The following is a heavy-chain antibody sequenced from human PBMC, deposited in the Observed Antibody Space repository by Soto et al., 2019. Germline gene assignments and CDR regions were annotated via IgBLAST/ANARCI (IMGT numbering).Heavy chain of an antibody. V-gene: IGHV3-23*01. J-gene: IGHJ6*02. D-gene: IGHD2-15*01. CDR3: AKGLPDSEFGYYGMDV. Sequence: GGSLRLSCAPSGFTFTTYAMSWVRQAPGEGLEWVSAISGNGGSTYYADSVKGRFTISRDNSKNTLYLQMNSLRAEDTAVYYCAKGLPDSEFGYYGMDVWGQGTTVTVSS. CDR1: GFTFTTYA. CDR2: ISGNGGST.